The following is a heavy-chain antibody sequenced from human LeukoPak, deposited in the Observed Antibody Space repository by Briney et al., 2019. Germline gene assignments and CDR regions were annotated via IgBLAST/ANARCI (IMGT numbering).Heavy chain of an antibody. CDR2: ISSSGSTI. D-gene: IGHD3-10*01. J-gene: IGHJ5*02. V-gene: IGHV3-48*04. CDR1: GFTFSSYS. Sequence: GGSLRLSCAASGFTFSSYSMNWVRQAPGKGLEWVSYISSSGSTIYYADSVKGRFTISRDNAKNSLYLQMNSLRAEDTAVYYCARDLSYGSGRGDWFDPWGQGTLVTVSS. CDR3: ARDLSYGSGRGDWFDP.